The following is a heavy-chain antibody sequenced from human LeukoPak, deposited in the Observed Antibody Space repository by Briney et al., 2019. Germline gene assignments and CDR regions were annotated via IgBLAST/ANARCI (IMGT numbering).Heavy chain of an antibody. D-gene: IGHD3-10*01. V-gene: IGHV3-15*01. J-gene: IGHJ4*02. CDR2: IKSKTDGGTT. CDR3: TTDHSSVMVRGVIIARDY. CDR1: GFTFSNAW. Sequence: GGSLRLSCAASGFTFSNAWMSWVRQAPGKGLEWVGRIKSKTDGGTTDYAAPMKGRFTISRDDSKNTLYLQMNSLKTEDTAVYYCTTDHSSVMVRGVIIARDYWGQGTLVTVSS.